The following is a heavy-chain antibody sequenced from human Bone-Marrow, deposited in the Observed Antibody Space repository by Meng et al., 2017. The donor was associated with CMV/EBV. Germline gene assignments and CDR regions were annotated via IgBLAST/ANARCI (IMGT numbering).Heavy chain of an antibody. J-gene: IGHJ6*02. D-gene: IGHD6-6*01. CDR2: ISSTSDYI. Sequence: GESLKISCAASGFTFSSYSMKWVRQAPGKGLEWVSSISSTSDYIDYADSLKGRFTISRGNAKNSLYLQMNSLRAEDTAAYYCARGPLYSISSGTYYFGMDVWGQGTTVTVSS. CDR1: GFTFSSYS. CDR3: ARGPLYSISSGTYYFGMDV. V-gene: IGHV3-21*01.